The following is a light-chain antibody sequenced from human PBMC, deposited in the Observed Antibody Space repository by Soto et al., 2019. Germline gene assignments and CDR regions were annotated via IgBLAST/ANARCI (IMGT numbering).Light chain of an antibody. J-gene: IGLJ2*01. Sequence: QSALTQPASVSGSPGQSITISCTGTSSDVGGYNYVSWYQQHPGKAPKLMIYDVSNRPSGVSNRFSGSKSGNTASLTISGLQAEDEADYSCSSYTSSSGVFGGGTQLTVL. CDR3: SSYTSSSGV. V-gene: IGLV2-14*01. CDR2: DVS. CDR1: SSDVGGYNY.